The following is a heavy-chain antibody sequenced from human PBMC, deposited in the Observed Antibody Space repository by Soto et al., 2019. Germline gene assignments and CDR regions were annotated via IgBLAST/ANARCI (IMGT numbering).Heavy chain of an antibody. CDR3: ARHEETWLQPYFEP. J-gene: IGHJ4*02. CDR1: GDSISTYY. V-gene: IGHV4-59*08. CDR2: ISYRGST. Sequence: SETLSLTCTVSGDSISTYYWSWIRQPPGKGLEWIGYISYRGSTKYSPSLKSRVTLSVDTSKNQFSLKLSSVTAADTAVYYCARHEETWLQPYFEPWGQGTLVTVSS. D-gene: IGHD5-12*01.